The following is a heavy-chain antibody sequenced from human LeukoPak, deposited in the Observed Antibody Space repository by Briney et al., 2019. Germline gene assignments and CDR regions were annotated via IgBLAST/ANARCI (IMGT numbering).Heavy chain of an antibody. Sequence: GASVKVSCKASGYTFTTYEIHWVRQATGQGLEWMGWMNPNSGNTGYAQKFQGRVTITRNTSISTAYMELSSLRSEDTAVYYCATRYSGSHYYYLDVWGKGTTVIVSS. CDR3: ATRYSGSHYYYLDV. V-gene: IGHV1-8*03. CDR2: MNPNSGNT. D-gene: IGHD6-13*01. CDR1: GYTFTTYE. J-gene: IGHJ6*03.